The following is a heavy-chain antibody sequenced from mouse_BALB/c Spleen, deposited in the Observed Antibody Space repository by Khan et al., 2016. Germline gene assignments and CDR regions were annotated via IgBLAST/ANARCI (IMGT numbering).Heavy chain of an antibody. V-gene: IGHV14-3*02. CDR3: APFEYDEGFY. Sequence: VQLKESGAEVVKPGASVKLSCTASGFNIKDTYLHWVKQRPEQGLEWIGRIDPANYNTKYDPTFQGRATITADTSSNTAYLQLSSLTSEDTAVYYCAPFEYDEGFYWGPGTLVTVSA. J-gene: IGHJ3*01. CDR2: IDPANYNT. CDR1: GFNIKDTY. D-gene: IGHD2-4*01.